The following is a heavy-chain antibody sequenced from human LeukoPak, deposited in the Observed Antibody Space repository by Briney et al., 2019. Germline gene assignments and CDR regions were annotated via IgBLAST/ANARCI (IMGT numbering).Heavy chain of an antibody. J-gene: IGHJ4*02. CDR1: GFTFNIFW. Sequence: GGSLRLSCAASGFTFNIFWMSWVRQAPGKGLEGVANIKHDGSEEYYGDSVRGRFTISRDNAKNSLILQMNSLRGEDTAVYYCARALGNSTGDYWGQGTLVTVSS. D-gene: IGHD7-27*01. V-gene: IGHV3-7*04. CDR2: IKHDGSEE. CDR3: ARALGNSTGDY.